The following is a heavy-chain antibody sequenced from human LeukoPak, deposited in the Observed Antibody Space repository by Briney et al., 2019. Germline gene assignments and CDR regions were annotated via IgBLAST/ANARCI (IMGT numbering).Heavy chain of an antibody. D-gene: IGHD1-26*01. V-gene: IGHV4-39*01. CDR1: GGSISSSSYY. CDR2: IYYSGST. J-gene: IGHJ4*02. Sequence: SETLSLTCTVSGGSISSSSYYWGWIRQPPGKGLEWIGSIYYSGSTYYNPSLKSRVTISVDTSKNQFSLKLSSVTAADTAVYYCARVGYGVNSGSPHPPSSFDYWGQGTLVTVSS. CDR3: ARVGYGVNSGSPHPPSSFDY.